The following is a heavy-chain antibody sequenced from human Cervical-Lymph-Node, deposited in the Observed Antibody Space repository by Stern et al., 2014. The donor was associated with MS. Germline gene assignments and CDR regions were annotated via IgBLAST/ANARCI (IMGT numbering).Heavy chain of an antibody. CDR1: GFTFEDYA. V-gene: IGHV3-33*01. D-gene: IGHD2-2*02. CDR2: IWYDGSQK. J-gene: IGHJ6*02. CDR3: ARKIPDYYYYAMDV. Sequence: AHLVESGGGVVQPGGSQRLSCTASGFTFEDYAMEWVRQVPGKGLEWVAMIWYDGSQKYYGDSVRGRFSVSRDNSRNTLYLQMKSLSLEDTAVYYCARKIPDYYYYAMDVWGQGTTVTVSS.